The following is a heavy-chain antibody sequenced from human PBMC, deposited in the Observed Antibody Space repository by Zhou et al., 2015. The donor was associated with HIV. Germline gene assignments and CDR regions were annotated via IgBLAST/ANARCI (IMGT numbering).Heavy chain of an antibody. D-gene: IGHD3-10*01. J-gene: IGHJ5*02. CDR1: GYIFTYRY. V-gene: IGHV1-45*02. Sequence: QMQLVQSGAEVKKTGSSVKVSCKASGYIFTYRYLHWVRQAPGQALEWMGWITPFNNNTNYAQKFQDRVTITRDISMSTAYMELSSLRSDDTAMYYCADGSGPGNWFDPGAREPGHRLL. CDR3: ADGSGPGNWFDP. CDR2: ITPFNNNT.